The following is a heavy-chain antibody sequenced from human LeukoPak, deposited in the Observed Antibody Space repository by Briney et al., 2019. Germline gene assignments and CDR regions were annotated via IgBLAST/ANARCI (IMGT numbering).Heavy chain of an antibody. V-gene: IGHV4-61*02. CDR3: ARDGKCRSSPRDY. D-gene: IGHD6-13*01. J-gene: IGHJ4*02. Sequence: TTSGTLFLTCTVSGGSISSGSYYWSWIRQPAGKGLEWIGRIYTSGSTNYNPSLKSRVTISVDTSKNQFSLKLSSVTAADTAVYYCARDGKCRSSPRDYWGQGTLVTVSS. CDR1: GGSISSGSYY. CDR2: IYTSGST.